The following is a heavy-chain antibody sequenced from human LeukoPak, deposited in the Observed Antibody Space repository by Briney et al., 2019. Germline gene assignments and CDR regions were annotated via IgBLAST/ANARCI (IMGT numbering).Heavy chain of an antibody. D-gene: IGHD6-13*01. V-gene: IGHV4-59*06. J-gene: IGHJ5*02. CDR1: GGSISSYY. CDR3: ASSSDLYSSSWYLVFDP. Sequence: PSETLSLTCTVSGGSISSYYWSWIRQHPGKGLEWIGYIYYSGSTYYNPSLKSRVTISVDTSKNQFSLKLSSVTAADTAVYYCASSSDLYSSSWYLVFDPWGQGTLVTVSS. CDR2: IYYSGST.